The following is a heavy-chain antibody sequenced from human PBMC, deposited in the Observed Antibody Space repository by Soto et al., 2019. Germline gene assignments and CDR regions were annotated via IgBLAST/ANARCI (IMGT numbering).Heavy chain of an antibody. Sequence: ASVKVSWKAAGYTFTSYCISWVRQAPGQGLEWMGWISAYNGNTNYAQKLQGRVTMTTDTSTSTAYMELRSLRSDDTAVYYCARDSPMVRGVMGRFDPWGQGTLVTSPQ. CDR1: GYTFTSYC. CDR3: ARDSPMVRGVMGRFDP. CDR2: ISAYNGNT. V-gene: IGHV1-18*01. D-gene: IGHD3-10*01. J-gene: IGHJ5*02.